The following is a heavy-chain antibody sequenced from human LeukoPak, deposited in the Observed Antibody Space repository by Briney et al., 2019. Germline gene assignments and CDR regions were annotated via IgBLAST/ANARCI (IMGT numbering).Heavy chain of an antibody. V-gene: IGHV4-59*08. J-gene: IGHJ4*02. CDR2: IYYSGST. CDR3: ARLFHGFDY. CDR1: GGSIGSYY. Sequence: SETLSLTCTVSGGSIGSYYWTWIRQPPGKGLEWIGYIYYSGSTNYNPSLKSRVTISVDTSKNQFSLRLSSVTAADTAVYYCARLFHGFDYWGQGTLVTVSS.